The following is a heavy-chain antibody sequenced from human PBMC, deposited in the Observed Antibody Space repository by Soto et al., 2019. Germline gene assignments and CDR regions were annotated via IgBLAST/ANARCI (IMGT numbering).Heavy chain of an antibody. CDR2: IDTTGTT. CDR1: GGSISSYY. V-gene: IGHV4-4*07. Sequence: QVQVQESGPGLVKPSETLSLTCTVSGGSISSYYVSWIRRSAGKGLAWSGRIDTTGTTNCNPSLKRPVTMSVDASKSQFSLNLSSVTAADTAVYYCARGPRGYVYYHGMDVWGQGTTVTVSS. CDR3: ARGPRGYVYYHGMDV. J-gene: IGHJ6*02. D-gene: IGHD3-16*01.